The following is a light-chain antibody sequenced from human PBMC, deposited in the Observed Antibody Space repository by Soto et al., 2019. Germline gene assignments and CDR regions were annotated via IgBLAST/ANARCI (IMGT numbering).Light chain of an antibody. Sequence: QMTQSPASLSASLGEKIIITCRASRDVGSDVSWYQQKPGQAPNLLIYAASTLQSGVPSRFSGSGSGTDFTLTISSLQPEDVETYYCQKYNSDPQTFGQGTKVDIK. V-gene: IGKV1-27*01. CDR1: RDVGSD. CDR3: QKYNSDPQT. J-gene: IGKJ1*01. CDR2: AAS.